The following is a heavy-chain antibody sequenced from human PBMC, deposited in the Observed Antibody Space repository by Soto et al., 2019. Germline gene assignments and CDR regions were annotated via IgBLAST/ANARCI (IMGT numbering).Heavy chain of an antibody. CDR2: ISGSGGST. Sequence: GGSLRLSCAASGFTFSSYALTWVRQAPGKGLGWVSAISGSGGSTYYADSVKGRFTISRDNSKNTLYLQMNSLRAEDTAVYYCAKSLEDIVLMVYVNYYYGMDVWGQGTTVTVSS. D-gene: IGHD2-8*01. J-gene: IGHJ6*02. CDR3: AKSLEDIVLMVYVNYYYGMDV. CDR1: GFTFSSYA. V-gene: IGHV3-23*01.